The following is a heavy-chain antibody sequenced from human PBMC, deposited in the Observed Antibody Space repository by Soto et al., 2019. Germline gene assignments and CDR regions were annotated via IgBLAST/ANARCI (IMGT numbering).Heavy chain of an antibody. J-gene: IGHJ6*02. D-gene: IGHD3-16*01. Sequence: QTGGSLRLSCTASGFTFSSYIMHWVRQAPGKGLEWVAVISYDGTNKYYADSVKGRFTISRDNSKNTLYLQINSLRVEDTSVYYCARGLWGGKGHGMDVWGQGTTVTVSS. CDR2: ISYDGTNK. V-gene: IGHV3-30-3*01. CDR3: ARGLWGGKGHGMDV. CDR1: GFTFSSYI.